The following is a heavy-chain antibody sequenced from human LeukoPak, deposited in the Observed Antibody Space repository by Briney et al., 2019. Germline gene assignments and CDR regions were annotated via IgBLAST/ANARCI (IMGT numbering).Heavy chain of an antibody. CDR3: ARDLGNTGWYTFDY. CDR2: TYYGSKWYN. CDR1: GDSVSSINGA. J-gene: IGHJ4*02. Sequence: SQTLSLTCDISGDSVSSINGAWNWIRQSPSRGLEWLGRTYYGSKWYNEYAVSMEGRITIIPDTSKNQFSLQLIYVTPEDTAVYYCARDLGNTGWYTFDYWGQGTLVTVSS. D-gene: IGHD6-19*01. V-gene: IGHV6-1*01.